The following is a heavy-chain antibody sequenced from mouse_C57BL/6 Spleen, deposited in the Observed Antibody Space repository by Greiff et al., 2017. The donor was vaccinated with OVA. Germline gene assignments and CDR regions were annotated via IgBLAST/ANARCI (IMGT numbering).Heavy chain of an antibody. Sequence: HVQLQQSWAELVRPGASVKLSCKASGYTFTDYYINWVKQRPGQGLEWIARIYPGSGNTYYNEKFKGKATLTAVKSSSTAYMQLSSLTSEDSAVYFCARFDSSYAMDYWGQGTSVTVSS. CDR2: IYPGSGNT. CDR3: ARFDSSYAMDY. V-gene: IGHV1-76*01. CDR1: GYTFTDYY. D-gene: IGHD1-1*01. J-gene: IGHJ4*01.